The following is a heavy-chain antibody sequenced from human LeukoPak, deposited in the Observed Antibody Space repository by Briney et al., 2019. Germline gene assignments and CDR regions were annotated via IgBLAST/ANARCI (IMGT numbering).Heavy chain of an antibody. CDR1: GGSISSGSYY. V-gene: IGHV4-61*02. J-gene: IGHJ4*02. CDR3: ARDSAAGGGYQLPRLNFDY. D-gene: IGHD2-2*01. Sequence: SQTLSLTCTVSGGSISSGSYYWSWIRQPAGKGLEWIGRIYTSGSTNYNPSLKSRVTISVDTSKNQFSLKLSSVTAADTAVYYCARDSAAGGGYQLPRLNFDYWGQGTLVTVSS. CDR2: IYTSGST.